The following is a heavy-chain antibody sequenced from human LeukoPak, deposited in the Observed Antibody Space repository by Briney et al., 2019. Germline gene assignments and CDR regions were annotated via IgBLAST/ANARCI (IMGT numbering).Heavy chain of an antibody. D-gene: IGHD6-19*01. J-gene: IGHJ1*01. CDR1: GFSLSTSGMC. Sequence: SDPTLVNPTQTLTLTCTFSGFSLSTSGMCVSWIRQPPGTALEWLARIDWDDDKYYSTSLKTRLTISKDTSKNQVVLTMTNMDPVDTATYYCAQSSGWVNFQHWGQGTLVTVSS. CDR3: AQSSGWVNFQH. V-gene: IGHV2-70*11. CDR2: IDWDDDK.